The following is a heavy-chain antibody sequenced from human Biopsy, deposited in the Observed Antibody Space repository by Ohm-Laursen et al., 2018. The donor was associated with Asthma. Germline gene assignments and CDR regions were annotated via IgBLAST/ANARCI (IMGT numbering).Heavy chain of an antibody. CDR1: GGSINIGDYY. CDR2: IYYSGST. CDR3: ARTTYGHDEFDP. Sequence: TLSLTCTVSGGSINIGDYYWSWIRQHPVKGLEWIGHIYYSGSTYYNPSLKSRVSISLDTSKNQFSLSLTSVTAADTAVYYCARTTYGHDEFDPWGQGTLVTVSS. J-gene: IGHJ5*02. D-gene: IGHD4-17*01. V-gene: IGHV4-31*03.